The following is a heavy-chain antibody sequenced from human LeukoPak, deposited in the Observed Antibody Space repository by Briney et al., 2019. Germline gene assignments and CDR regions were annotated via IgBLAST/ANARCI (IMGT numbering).Heavy chain of an antibody. CDR1: GFTFSSYW. CDR2: INSDGSQT. V-gene: IGHV3-74*01. J-gene: IGHJ5*02. CDR3: ARQSSGWYPNWFDP. Sequence: GGALRLSCAVSGFTFSSYWMHWVRQAPGKGLVWVSRINSDGSQTDYADSVKGRFTISRDNAKNSLYLQMNSLRAEDTAVYYCARQSSGWYPNWFDPWGQGTLVTVSS. D-gene: IGHD6-19*01.